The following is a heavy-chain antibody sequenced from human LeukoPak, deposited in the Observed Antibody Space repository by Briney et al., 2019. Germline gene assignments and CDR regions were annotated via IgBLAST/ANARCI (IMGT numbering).Heavy chain of an antibody. CDR2: INPNSGGT. CDR1: GYTFTGYY. J-gene: IGHJ5*02. V-gene: IGHV1-2*02. Sequence: ASVKVSCRASGYTFTGYYMHWVRQAPGQGLEWMGWINPNSGGTNYAQKFQGRVTMTRDTSTSTAYMELSRLRSDDTAVYYCARDFYCSGGSCYANWFDPWGQGTLVTVSS. CDR3: ARDFYCSGGSCYANWFDP. D-gene: IGHD2-15*01.